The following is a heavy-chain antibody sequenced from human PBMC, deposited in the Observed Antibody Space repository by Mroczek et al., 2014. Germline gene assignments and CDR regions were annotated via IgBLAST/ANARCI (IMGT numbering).Heavy chain of an antibody. V-gene: IGHV4-34*01. Sequence: QVQLQQWGAGLLKPSETLSLTCAVYGGSFSGYYWSWIRQPPGKGLEWIGEINHSGSTNYNPSLKSRVTISVDTSKNQFSLKLSSVTAADTAVYYCASYDYVWGIIAGGVAFDIWGQGTMVTVSS. J-gene: IGHJ3*02. CDR1: GGSFSGYY. D-gene: IGHD3-16*01. CDR2: INHSGST. CDR3: ASYDYVWGIIAGGVAFDI.